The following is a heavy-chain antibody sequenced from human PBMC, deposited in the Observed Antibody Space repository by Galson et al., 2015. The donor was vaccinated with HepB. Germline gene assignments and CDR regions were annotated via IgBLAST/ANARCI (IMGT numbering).Heavy chain of an antibody. CDR2: INHSGST. Sequence: ETLSLTCAVSGDSISNDRWWSWVRQPPGEGLEWIGEINHSGSTNYNPSLKSRVTISVDTSKNRFSLKLSSVTAADAAVYYCARAVYYDFWNGFGPWGQETLVTVSS. CDR3: ARAVYYDFWNGFGP. D-gene: IGHD3-3*01. J-gene: IGHJ5*02. CDR1: GDSISNDRW. V-gene: IGHV4-4*02.